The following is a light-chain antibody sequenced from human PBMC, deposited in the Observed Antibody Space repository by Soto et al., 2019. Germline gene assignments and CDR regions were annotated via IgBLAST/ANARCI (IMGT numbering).Light chain of an antibody. CDR1: SRHSNYA. J-gene: IGLJ1*01. Sequence: QPVLTQSPSASASLGASVKLTCTLSSRHSNYAIAWHQQQPEKGPRYLMKVNSDGSHSKGDGIADRFSGSSSGAERYLTISSLQSEDEADYYCQIWGTGIHVFGSGTKLTVL. V-gene: IGLV4-69*01. CDR2: VNSDGSH. CDR3: QIWGTGIHV.